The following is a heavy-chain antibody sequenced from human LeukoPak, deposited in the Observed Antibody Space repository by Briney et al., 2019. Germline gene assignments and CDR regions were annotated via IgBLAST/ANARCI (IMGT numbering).Heavy chain of an antibody. Sequence: GASVKVSCKASGYTFTGYYMHWVRQAPGQGLEWMGRIIPILGIANYAQKFQGRVTITADKSTSTAYMELSSLRSEDTAVHYCATTHCSGGSCYNSDGPDLDYWGQGTLVTVSS. CDR2: IIPILGIA. CDR3: ATTHCSGGSCYNSDGPDLDY. D-gene: IGHD2-15*01. V-gene: IGHV1-69*02. CDR1: GYTFTGYY. J-gene: IGHJ4*02.